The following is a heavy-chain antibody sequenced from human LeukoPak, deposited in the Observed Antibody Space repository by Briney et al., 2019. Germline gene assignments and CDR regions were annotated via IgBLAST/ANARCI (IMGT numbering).Heavy chain of an antibody. CDR1: DGSISSYY. CDR2: IYYSGST. D-gene: IGHD2-15*01. V-gene: IGHV4-59*12. J-gene: IGHJ6*02. CDR3: AREGSAYGMDV. Sequence: SETLSPTCTVSDGSISSYYWSWIRQPPGKGLEWIGYIYYSGSTNYNPSLKSRVTISVDTSKNQFSLKLSSVTAADTAVYYCAREGSAYGMDVWGQGTTVTVSS.